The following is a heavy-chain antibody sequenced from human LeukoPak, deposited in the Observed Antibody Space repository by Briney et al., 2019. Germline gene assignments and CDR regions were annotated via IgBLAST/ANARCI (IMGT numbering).Heavy chain of an antibody. V-gene: IGHV4-30-2*01. CDR1: GDSINSGGFY. CDR3: ARDLEYCSTTSCFT. D-gene: IGHD2-2*01. CDR2: IHQSGIT. J-gene: IGHJ5*02. Sequence: SEALSLTCNVSGDSINSGGFYWNWIRQPPGKGLEWIAYIHQSGITVSNPSLKSRLTLSLDASKNQFSLRLTSVTVADTAVYYCARDLEYCSTTSCFTWGQGTLVTVSS.